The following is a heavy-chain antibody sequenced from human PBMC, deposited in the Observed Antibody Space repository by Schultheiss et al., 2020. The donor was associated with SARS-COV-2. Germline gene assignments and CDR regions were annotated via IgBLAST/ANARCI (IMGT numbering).Heavy chain of an antibody. J-gene: IGHJ4*02. D-gene: IGHD7-27*01. CDR3: ARGTLGVGGNRYFDY. CDR1: GYSFTRYW. Sequence: GESLKISCEGSGYSFTRYWIGWVRQMPGKGLEWMGIIYPGDSDTRYSPSFQGQVTISADKSISTAYLQWSSLKPSDTAIYYCARGTLGVGGNRYFDYWGPGTLVTVSS. CDR2: IYPGDSDT. V-gene: IGHV5-51*01.